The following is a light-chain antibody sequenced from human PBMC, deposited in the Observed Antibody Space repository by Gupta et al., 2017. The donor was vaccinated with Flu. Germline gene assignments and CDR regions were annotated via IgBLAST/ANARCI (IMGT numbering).Light chain of an antibody. CDR3: ASYPGSNTYA. CDR1: TRDIGTHNS. Sequence: QSALTQPASVSGSPGPSITVSCTGPTRDIGTHNSVSWYQQLPGKAPKPTNYDVNFRPSGVSFRFAGSKSGNTASLTTSGRQPEDEAEYYCASYPGSNTYAVGSGTRVTVL. CDR2: DVN. V-gene: IGLV2-14*03. J-gene: IGLJ1*01.